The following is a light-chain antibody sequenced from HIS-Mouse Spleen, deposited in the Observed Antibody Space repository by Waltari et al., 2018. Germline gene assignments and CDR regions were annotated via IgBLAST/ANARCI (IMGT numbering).Light chain of an antibody. CDR1: QSISSW. Sequence: DIQMTQSPSTLSASVGDRVTITCRASQSISSWLAWYQQKPGKAPKLLIYKASSLESGVPSRFSGSGSGTEFTLTISSLQPDDFATYYCQQANSFPSFTLFTFGPGTKVDIK. J-gene: IGKJ3*01. CDR3: QQANSFPSFTLFT. V-gene: IGKV1-5*03. CDR2: KAS.